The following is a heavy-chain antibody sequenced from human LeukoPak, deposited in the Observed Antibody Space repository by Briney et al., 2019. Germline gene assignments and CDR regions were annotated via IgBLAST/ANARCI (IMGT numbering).Heavy chain of an antibody. Sequence: QAGGSLRLSCAASGFTVSSNYMSWVRQAPGKGLEWVSVIYSGGSTYYADSVKGRFTISRDNSKNTLYLQMNSLRAEDTAVYYCARDSQYYYGSGSYYYYGMDVWGQGTTVTVSS. J-gene: IGHJ6*02. CDR3: ARDSQYYYGSGSYYYYGMDV. CDR2: IYSGGST. D-gene: IGHD3-10*01. CDR1: GFTVSSNY. V-gene: IGHV3-66*01.